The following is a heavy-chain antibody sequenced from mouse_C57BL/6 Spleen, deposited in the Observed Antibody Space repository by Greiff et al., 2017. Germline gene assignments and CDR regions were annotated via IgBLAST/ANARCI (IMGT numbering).Heavy chain of an antibody. D-gene: IGHD2-2*01. CDR1: GYTFTSYW. V-gene: IGHV1-55*01. J-gene: IGHJ4*01. CDR2: IYPGSGST. Sequence: QVQLQQPGAELVKPGASVKMSCKASGYTFTSYWITWVKQGPGQGLEWIGDIYPGSGSTNYNEKFKSKATLTVDTSSSTAYMQLSSLTSEDSAVYYCARIYYGYDDGYYYAMDYWGQGTSVTVSS. CDR3: ARIYYGYDDGYYYAMDY.